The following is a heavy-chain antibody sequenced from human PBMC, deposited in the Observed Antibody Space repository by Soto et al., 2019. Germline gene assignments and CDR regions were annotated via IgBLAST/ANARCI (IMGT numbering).Heavy chain of an antibody. J-gene: IGHJ3*02. CDR2: ISYNSADM. CDR1: GFAFNEYA. CDR3: VLRWEGLVLAFDN. D-gene: IGHD5-12*01. V-gene: IGHV3-9*01. Sequence: EVQLLESGGGLLQPGRSLRLSCAASGFAFNEYAIHWVRQPPGKGLEWVSGISYNSADMVFGDPVKGRFTISRDNAKNSVYLQMDSLRVDDTAWYYCVLRWEGLVLAFDNWGQGTMVIVFS.